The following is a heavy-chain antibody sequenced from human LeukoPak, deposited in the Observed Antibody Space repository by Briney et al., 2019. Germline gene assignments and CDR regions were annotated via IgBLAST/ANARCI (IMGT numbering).Heavy chain of an antibody. D-gene: IGHD6-13*01. CDR2: IKQDGSEK. CDR1: GFTFSSYW. CDR3: ATPGAAAADFFDY. Sequence: PGGSLRLSCAASGFTFSSYWMSWVRQAPGKGLEWVANIKQDGSEKYYVDSVKGRFTISRDNAKNSLYLQMNSLRAEDTAAYYCATPGAAAADFFDYWGQGTLVTVSS. J-gene: IGHJ4*02. V-gene: IGHV3-7*01.